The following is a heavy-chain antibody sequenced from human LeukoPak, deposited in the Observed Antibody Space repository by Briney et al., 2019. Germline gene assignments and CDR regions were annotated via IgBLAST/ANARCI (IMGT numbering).Heavy chain of an antibody. CDR2: IYYSGST. J-gene: IGHJ6*02. V-gene: IGHV4-31*03. D-gene: IGHD6-13*01. CDR3: ARILRGSSWYYYYGMDV. CDR1: GGSISSGGYY. Sequence: SQTLSLTCTVSGGSISSGGYYWSWIRQHPGKGLEWIGYIYYSGSTYYNPSLKSRVTISVDTSKNQFSLKLSSVTAADTAVYYCARILRGSSWYYYYGMDVWGQGTTVTVSS.